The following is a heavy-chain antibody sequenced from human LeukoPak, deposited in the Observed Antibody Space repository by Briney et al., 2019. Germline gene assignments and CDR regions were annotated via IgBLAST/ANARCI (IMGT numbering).Heavy chain of an antibody. D-gene: IGHD3-9*01. J-gene: IGHJ3*02. CDR1: GDPISRGDYY. Sequence: LETLSLTCSVSGDPISRGDYYWGWLRQSPGKGLEWIGSVWHSGASYFNPSLKSRVSISVETSKRQFFLKLTSVTAADTAVYYCARHRRNYDILTGYYAGPLDIWGQGTKVTVSS. V-gene: IGHV4-39*01. CDR3: ARHRRNYDILTGYYAGPLDI. CDR2: VWHSGAS.